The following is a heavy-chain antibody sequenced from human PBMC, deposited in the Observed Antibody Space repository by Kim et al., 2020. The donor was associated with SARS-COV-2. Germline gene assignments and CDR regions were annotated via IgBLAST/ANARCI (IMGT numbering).Heavy chain of an antibody. D-gene: IGHD1-20*01. J-gene: IGHJ4*02. V-gene: IGHV4-34*01. CDR3: ASETNGITGTTGLEY. CDR1: GGSFSGYY. CDR2: INHSGST. Sequence: SETLSLTCAVYGGSFSGYYWSWIRQPPGKGLEWIGEINHSGSTNYNPSLKSRVTISVDTSKNQFSLKLSSVTAADTAVYYCASETNGITGTTGLEYWGQGTLVTVSS.